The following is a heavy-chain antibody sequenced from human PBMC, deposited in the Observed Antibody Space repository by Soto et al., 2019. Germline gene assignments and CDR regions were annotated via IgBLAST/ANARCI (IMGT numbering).Heavy chain of an antibody. CDR2: IYYSGST. CDR3: ARNDWIL. CDR1: CGSISSYY. J-gene: IGHJ4*02. Sequence: SQTLSLTSTVSCGSISSYYWSWIRQPPGKGLEWIGYIYYSGSTNYNPSLKSRVTISVDTSKNQFSLKLSSVTAADTAVYYFARNDWILWGQGTLVTVSS. V-gene: IGHV4-59*01. D-gene: IGHD2-21*01.